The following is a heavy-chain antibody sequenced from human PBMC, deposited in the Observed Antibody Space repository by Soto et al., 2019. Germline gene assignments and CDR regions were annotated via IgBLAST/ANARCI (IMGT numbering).Heavy chain of an antibody. CDR1: GFTFSNYA. V-gene: IGHV3-30-3*01. Sequence: QVQLVESGGGVVQPGGSLRLSCAASGFTFSNYAMHWVRQAPGKGLEWVAVISYDGSNKYYPDSVKGRFTISRDNSKNTLYLQMNSLRAEDTAVYYCARVYYFDYWGQGTLVTVSS. J-gene: IGHJ4*02. CDR3: ARVYYFDY. CDR2: ISYDGSNK.